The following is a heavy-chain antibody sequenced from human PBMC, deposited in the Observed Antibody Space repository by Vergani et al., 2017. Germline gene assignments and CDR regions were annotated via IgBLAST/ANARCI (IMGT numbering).Heavy chain of an antibody. CDR1: GFTFSSYG. Sequence: VQLVESGGGVVQPGRSLRLSCAASGFTFSSYGMHWVRQAPGKGLEWVSSISSSGSYIYYADSVKGRFTISRDNAKNSLYLQMNSLRAEDTAVYYCAIGGFSVWKGIDYWGQGTLVTVSS. CDR3: AIGGFSVWKGIDY. D-gene: IGHD3-16*01. J-gene: IGHJ4*02. V-gene: IGHV3-21*01. CDR2: ISSSGSYI.